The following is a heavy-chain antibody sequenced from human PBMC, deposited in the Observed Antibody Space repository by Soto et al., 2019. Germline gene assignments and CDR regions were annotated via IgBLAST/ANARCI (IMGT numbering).Heavy chain of an antibody. V-gene: IGHV3-23*01. D-gene: IGHD2-2*01. Sequence: PGGSLRLSCVASGFTFSRYVMSWVRQAPGKGLEWVSTINSNGDSTYYADSVKGRFTISRDNSRNSLYLQVNSLRAEDTAVYYCARVPDLDYCSMPRCLYYFDYWGQGALVTVSS. J-gene: IGHJ4*02. CDR1: GFTFSRYV. CDR2: INSNGDST. CDR3: ARVPDLDYCSMPRCLYYFDY.